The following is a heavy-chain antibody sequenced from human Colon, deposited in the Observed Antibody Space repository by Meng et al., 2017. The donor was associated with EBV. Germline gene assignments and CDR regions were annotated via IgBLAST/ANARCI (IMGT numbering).Heavy chain of an antibody. V-gene: IGHV4-30-4*01. Sequence: VPPQESVPGLVKPSQILSLTCAVSGGSISSGGYYWSWIRQPPGKGLEWIGYIYYSGSTYYIPSLKSRVTISVDTAKNQFSLKLSSVTAADTAVYYCARSAMISAWFDPWGQGTLVTVSS. J-gene: IGHJ5*02. CDR2: IYYSGST. CDR3: ARSAMISAWFDP. CDR1: GGSISSGGYY. D-gene: IGHD3-22*01.